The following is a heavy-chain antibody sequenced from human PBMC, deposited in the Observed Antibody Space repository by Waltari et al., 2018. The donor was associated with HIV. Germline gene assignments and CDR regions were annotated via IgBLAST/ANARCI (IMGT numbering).Heavy chain of an antibody. J-gene: IGHJ4*03. CDR2: INVGSVQT. CDR3: ARGTGWVVDVFEY. V-gene: IGHV1-3*01. CDR1: GFNFNNNA. Sequence: QVQLVQYGAEVKKPGASVKASCVTAGFNFNNNALHWMRQAPGHGLEWMGSINVGSVQTRYSQMFQDRVTFTRDTSETTIFMELKSLEYEDTALYFCARGTGWVVDVFEYWGHGTLVTVSS. D-gene: IGHD2-15*01.